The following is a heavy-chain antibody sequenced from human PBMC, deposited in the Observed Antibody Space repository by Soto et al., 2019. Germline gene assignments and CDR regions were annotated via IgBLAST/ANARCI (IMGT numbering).Heavy chain of an antibody. J-gene: IGHJ3*02. D-gene: IGHD2-15*01. CDR3: ARCSGGTCYASYAFDI. Sequence: QVQLVQSGIEVKNPGASVKVSCKASGYAFTSFGISWVRQAPVQGLEWMGWTVANNGYTKYAQNLQGRVTLITDTSTSPAYMELRSLMYDDTAVYYCARCSGGTCYASYAFDIWGQGTMVTVSS. CDR1: GYAFTSFG. CDR2: TVANNGYT. V-gene: IGHV1-18*01.